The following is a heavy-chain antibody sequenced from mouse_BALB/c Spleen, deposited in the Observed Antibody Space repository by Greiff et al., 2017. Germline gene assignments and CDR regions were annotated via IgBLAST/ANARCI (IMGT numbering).Heavy chain of an antibody. J-gene: IGHJ2*01. CDR1: GYTFTSYW. Sequence: QVQLQQPGAELVRPGASVKLSCKASGYTFTSYWINWVKQRPGQGLEWIGNIYPSDSYTNYNQKFKDKATLNVDKSSSTAYMQLSSPTSEDSAVYYCTRRLVDYWGQGTTLTVSS. V-gene: IGHV1-69*02. CDR3: TRRLVDY. CDR2: IYPSDSYT.